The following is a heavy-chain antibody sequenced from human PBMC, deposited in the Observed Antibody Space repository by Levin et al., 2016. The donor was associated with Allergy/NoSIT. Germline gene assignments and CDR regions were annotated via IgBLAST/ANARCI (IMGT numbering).Heavy chain of an antibody. CDR1: GFTFSSYA. D-gene: IGHD1-14*01. CDR2: IRFDGSNK. J-gene: IGHJ6*02. V-gene: IGHV3-30*02. CDR3: ATENLFYYGMDV. Sequence: GESLKISCAASGFTFSSYAMHWVRQAPGKGLEWVAFIRFDGSNKQYGNSVKGRFTISRDNSKNMLYVKMNSLRAEDTAVYYCATENLFYYGMDVWGQGTTVTVSS.